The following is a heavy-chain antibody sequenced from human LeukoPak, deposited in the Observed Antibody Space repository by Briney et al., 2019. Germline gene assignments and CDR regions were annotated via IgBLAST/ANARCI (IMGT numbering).Heavy chain of an antibody. V-gene: IGHV3-30*03. CDR2: LSYDERNE. D-gene: IGHD6-19*01. CDR1: GFTFSSYN. J-gene: IGHJ4*02. CDR3: AREWSSGWYDY. Sequence: GGSLRLSCAASGFTFSSYNIHWVRHASGKGLEWVAVLSYDERNEYYADSVKGRFTISRDNSKNTVYLQMNSLRGDDTAVYYCAREWSSGWYDYWGQGTLVTVSS.